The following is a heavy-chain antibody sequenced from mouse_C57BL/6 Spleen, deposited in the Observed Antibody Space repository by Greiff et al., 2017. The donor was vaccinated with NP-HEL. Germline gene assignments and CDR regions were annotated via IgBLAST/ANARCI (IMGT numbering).Heavy chain of an antibody. CDR2: IYPGGGYT. J-gene: IGHJ4*01. D-gene: IGHD2-4*01. CDR1: GYTFTNYW. Sequence: VKVVESGAELVRPGTSVKMSCKASGYTFTNYWIGWAKQRPGHGLEWIGDIYPGGGYTNYNEKFKGTATLTADKSSSTAYMQFSSLTSEDSAIYYCARGPRNYEDYAMDYWGQGTSVTVSS. CDR3: ARGPRNYEDYAMDY. V-gene: IGHV1-63*01.